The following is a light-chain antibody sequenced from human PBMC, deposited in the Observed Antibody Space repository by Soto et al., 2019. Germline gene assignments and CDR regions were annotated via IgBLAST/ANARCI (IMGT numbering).Light chain of an antibody. CDR2: GAS. CDR3: QQYGSSPPT. Sequence: PGERATLSCRASQSVSANFLAWFQQKPGQAPRLLIYGASSRATGIPDRFSGSGSGTDFTLTISRLEPEDFAVYYCQQYGSSPPTFGQGTKVDIK. J-gene: IGKJ2*01. V-gene: IGKV3-20*01. CDR1: QSVSANF.